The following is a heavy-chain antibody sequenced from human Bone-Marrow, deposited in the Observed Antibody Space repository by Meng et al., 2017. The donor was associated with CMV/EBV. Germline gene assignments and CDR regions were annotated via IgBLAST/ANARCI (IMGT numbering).Heavy chain of an antibody. Sequence: GESLKISCAASGFTFSSDGMNWVRQAPGKGLEWISSISSSSSSVYYADSVKGRFTISRDNAKNSLHLQMNSLRAEDTAVYYCARGSSSWSGYFWRDYGMDVCGQGTTVTVSS. CDR1: GFTFSSDG. J-gene: IGHJ6*02. V-gene: IGHV3-48*04. CDR2: ISSSSSSV. CDR3: ARGSSSWSGYFWRDYGMDV. D-gene: IGHD3-3*01.